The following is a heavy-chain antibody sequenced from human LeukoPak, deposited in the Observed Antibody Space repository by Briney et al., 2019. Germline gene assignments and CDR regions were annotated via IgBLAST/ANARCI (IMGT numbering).Heavy chain of an antibody. CDR1: GFTFSSYE. Sequence: GGSLRLSCAASGFTFSSYEMNWVRQAPGKGLEWVSYISSSGSTIYYADSVKGRFTISRDNSKNTLYLQMNSLRVEDTAVYYCAKGWDVDTAIDYWGQGTLVTVSS. J-gene: IGHJ4*02. CDR3: AKGWDVDTAIDY. V-gene: IGHV3-48*03. CDR2: ISSSGSTI. D-gene: IGHD5-18*01.